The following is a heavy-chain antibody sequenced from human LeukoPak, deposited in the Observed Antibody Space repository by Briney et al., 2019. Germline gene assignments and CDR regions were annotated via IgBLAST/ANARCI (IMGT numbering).Heavy chain of an antibody. D-gene: IGHD3-3*01. Sequence: ASVKVSCKASGYTFTSYGISWVRQAPGQGLEWMGWISAYNGNTNYAQKLQGRVTMTTDTSTSTAYMELRSLRSDDTAVYYCARDGSAYDFYMYYFDYWGQGTLVTVSS. CDR3: ARDGSAYDFYMYYFDY. J-gene: IGHJ4*02. V-gene: IGHV1-18*01. CDR2: ISAYNGNT. CDR1: GYTFTSYG.